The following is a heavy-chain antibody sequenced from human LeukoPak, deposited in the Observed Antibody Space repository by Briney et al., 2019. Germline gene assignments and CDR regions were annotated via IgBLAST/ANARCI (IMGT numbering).Heavy chain of an antibody. D-gene: IGHD6-6*01. Sequence: SETLSLTCTVSGYSISSGYYWGWIRQPPGKRLEWIGSIYHSGSTYYNPSLKSRVTISVDTSKNQFSLKLSSVTAADTAVYYCARGQSRAPVYYFDYWGQGTLVTVSS. CDR2: IYHSGST. V-gene: IGHV4-38-2*02. CDR1: GYSISSGYY. J-gene: IGHJ4*02. CDR3: ARGQSRAPVYYFDY.